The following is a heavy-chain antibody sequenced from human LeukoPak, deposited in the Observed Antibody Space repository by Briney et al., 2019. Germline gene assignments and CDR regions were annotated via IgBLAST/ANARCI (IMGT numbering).Heavy chain of an antibody. V-gene: IGHV1-18*01. CDR1: GYTFTSYG. D-gene: IGHD2-2*01. J-gene: IGHJ4*02. CDR2: ISTYNGNT. Sequence: GASVKVSCKASGYTFTSYGISWVRQAPGQGLERMGWISTYNGNTNYAQKLQGRVTMTTDTSTSTAYMDLRSLRSDDTAVYHCARGYWCSSISCYLDYWGQGTLVTVSS. CDR3: ARGYWCSSISCYLDY.